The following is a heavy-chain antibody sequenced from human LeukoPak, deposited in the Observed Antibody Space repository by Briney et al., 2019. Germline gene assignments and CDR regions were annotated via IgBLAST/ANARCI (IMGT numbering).Heavy chain of an antibody. CDR1: GFTFSSYS. CDR3: ARDRWKTQGGLYFDY. Sequence: RPGGSLRLSCAASGFTFSSYSMNWVRQAPGKGLEWVSYISSSSSTIYYADSVKGRFTISRDNAKNSLYLQMNSLRDEDTAVYYCARDRWKTQGGLYFDYWGQGTLVTVSS. CDR2: ISSSSSTI. J-gene: IGHJ4*02. V-gene: IGHV3-48*02. D-gene: IGHD4-23*01.